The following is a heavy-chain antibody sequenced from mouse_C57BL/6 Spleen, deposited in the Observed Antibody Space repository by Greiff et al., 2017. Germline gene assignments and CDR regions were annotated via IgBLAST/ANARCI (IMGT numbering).Heavy chain of an antibody. Sequence: VQLQQSGPELVKPGASVKIPCKASGYTFTDYNMDWVKQSHGKSLEWIGDINPNNGGTIYNQKFKGKATLTVDKSSSTAYMELRSLTSEDTAVYYCASYKYYGSSGSMDYWGQGTSVTVSS. V-gene: IGHV1-18*01. CDR3: ASYKYYGSSGSMDY. CDR1: GYTFTDYN. D-gene: IGHD1-1*01. CDR2: INPNNGGT. J-gene: IGHJ4*01.